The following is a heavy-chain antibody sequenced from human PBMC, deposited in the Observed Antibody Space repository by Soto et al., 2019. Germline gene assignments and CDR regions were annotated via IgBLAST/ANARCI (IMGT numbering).Heavy chain of an antibody. CDR3: ARRTFFAY. Sequence: QVQLVESGGGVVQPGRSLRLSCAASGFTFSSYAMHWVRQAPGKGLELVAVISYDGSNKYYADSVKGRFTISRDNSKNTMYLQMNSLRAEDTAVYYCARRTFFAYWGQGTMVTVSS. V-gene: IGHV3-30-3*01. CDR1: GFTFSSYA. J-gene: IGHJ4*02. CDR2: ISYDGSNK.